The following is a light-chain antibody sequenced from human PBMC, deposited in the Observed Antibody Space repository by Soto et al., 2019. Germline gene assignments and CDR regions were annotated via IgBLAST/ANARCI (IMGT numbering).Light chain of an antibody. V-gene: IGLV1-40*01. CDR2: GNS. Sequence: QSVLTQPPSVSGAPGQRVTISCTGSSSNIGAGYDVHWYQQLPGTAPKLLIYGNSNRPSGVPDRFSGSKSGSSASLAITGLQAEDEADYYCQSYDIRLSAGRVFGGGTKLTVL. CDR1: SSNIGAGYD. CDR3: QSYDIRLSAGRV. J-gene: IGLJ3*02.